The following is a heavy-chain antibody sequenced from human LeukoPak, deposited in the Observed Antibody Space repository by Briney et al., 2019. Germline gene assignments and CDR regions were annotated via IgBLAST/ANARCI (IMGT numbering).Heavy chain of an antibody. CDR3: ASGGVRDY. CDR1: GFTFSSYG. V-gene: IGHV3-33*01. D-gene: IGHD3-3*01. CDR2: IWYDGGNK. Sequence: PGRSLRLSCAASGFTFSSYGMHWVRQAPGKGLEWVAIIWYDGGNKYYADSVKGRFIISRDNAKNTLYLQLNSLRAEDTAVYYCASGGVRDYWGQGTLVTVSS. J-gene: IGHJ4*02.